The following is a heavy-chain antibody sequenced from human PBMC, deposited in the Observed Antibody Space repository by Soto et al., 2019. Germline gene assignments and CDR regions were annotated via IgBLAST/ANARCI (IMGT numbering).Heavy chain of an antibody. CDR2: IYYSGST. D-gene: IGHD3-10*01. V-gene: IGHV4-39*01. CDR3: ARRPRVSFAELGYDYYYGIDV. Sequence: ETLSVTGTVPGVSISSSSYYWGWIRQPPGKGLEWIGNIYYSGSTSYNPSLKSRVTISVDTSKNQFSLKLSSVTAADKAVYYCARRPRVSFAELGYDYYYGIDVWGQGTKVTVSS. J-gene: IGHJ6*02. CDR1: GVSISSSSYY.